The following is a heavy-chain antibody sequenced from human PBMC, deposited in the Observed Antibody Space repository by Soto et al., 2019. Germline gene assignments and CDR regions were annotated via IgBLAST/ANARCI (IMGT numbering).Heavy chain of an antibody. CDR3: ARGQRFSYYFDY. CDR1: GGTISGYY. J-gene: IGHJ4*02. D-gene: IGHD3-3*01. V-gene: IGHV4-4*07. Sequence: KPSETLSLTCRVSGGTISGYYWTWIRQPAGKGLEWIGRIYSSGNTKYNPSLQSRVTMSLDTSNNQFSLRLTSVTAADTAVYYCARGQRFSYYFDYWGQGTLVTVSS. CDR2: IYSSGNT.